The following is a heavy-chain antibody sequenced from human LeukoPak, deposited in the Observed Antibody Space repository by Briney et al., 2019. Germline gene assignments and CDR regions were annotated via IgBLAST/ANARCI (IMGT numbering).Heavy chain of an antibody. D-gene: IGHD1-14*01. CDR1: GGSISSYY. Sequence: SETLSLTCTVSGGSISSYYWSWIRQPAGKGLEWIGRIYTSGSTNYNPSLKSRVTMSVDTSKNQFSLKLSSVTAADTAVYYCAKDQANRITQQGPFDYWGQGTLVTVSS. J-gene: IGHJ4*02. V-gene: IGHV4-4*07. CDR2: IYTSGST. CDR3: AKDQANRITQQGPFDY.